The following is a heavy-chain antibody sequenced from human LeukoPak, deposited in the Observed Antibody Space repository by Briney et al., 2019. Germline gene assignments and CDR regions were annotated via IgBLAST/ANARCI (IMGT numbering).Heavy chain of an antibody. CDR1: GYTFAAYY. J-gene: IGHJ6*03. CDR2: MNPNSGNT. D-gene: IGHD3-10*01. V-gene: IGHV1-8*02. Sequence: SVKVSCKASGYTFAAYYMHWVRQATGQGLEWMGWMNPNSGNTGYAQKFQGRVTMTRNTSISTAYMELSSLRSEDTAVYYCARAPQWFGESKYYMDVWGKGTTVTISS. CDR3: ARAPQWFGESKYYMDV.